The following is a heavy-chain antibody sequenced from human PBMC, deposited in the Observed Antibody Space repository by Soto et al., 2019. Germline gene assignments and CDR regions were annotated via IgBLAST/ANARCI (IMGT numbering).Heavy chain of an antibody. Sequence: GASVKVSCKASGYTFTSYDINWVRQATGQGLEWMGWMNPNSGNTGYAQKFQGRVTMTRNTSISTAYMELSSLRSEDTAVYYCARSQARRGHPRYYGMDVWGQGTTVTVSS. CDR3: ARSQARRGHPRYYGMDV. J-gene: IGHJ6*02. D-gene: IGHD1-26*01. CDR1: GYTFTSYD. CDR2: MNPNSGNT. V-gene: IGHV1-8*01.